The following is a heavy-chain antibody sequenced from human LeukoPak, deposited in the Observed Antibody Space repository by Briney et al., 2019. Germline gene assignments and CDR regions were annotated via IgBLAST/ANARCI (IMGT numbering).Heavy chain of an antibody. CDR2: ISSSGSTI. J-gene: IGHJ4*02. Sequence: GGSLRLSCAVSGFTFSDYYMSWIRQAPGKGLEWVSYISSSGSTIYYADSVKGRFTISRDNSKNTMYLQMNSLRAEDTAVYYCAKDRPTWPIDYWGQGTLVTVSS. CDR3: AKDRPTWPIDY. V-gene: IGHV3-11*01. D-gene: IGHD5-12*01. CDR1: GFTFSDYY.